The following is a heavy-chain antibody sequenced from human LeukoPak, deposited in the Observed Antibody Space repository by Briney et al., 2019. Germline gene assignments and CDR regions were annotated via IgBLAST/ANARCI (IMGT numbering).Heavy chain of an antibody. J-gene: IGHJ4*02. V-gene: IGHV3-23*01. CDR2: ISGSGGST. D-gene: IGHD3-10*01. CDR1: GFTFSSYA. Sequence: GGSLRLSCAASGFTFSSYAMSWVRQAPGKGLEWVSAISGSGGSTYYADSVKGRFTISRDNSENTLYLQMNSLRAEDTAVYYCAKDLGGSGSYYNWFDYWGQGTLVTVSS. CDR3: AKDLGGSGSYYNWFDY.